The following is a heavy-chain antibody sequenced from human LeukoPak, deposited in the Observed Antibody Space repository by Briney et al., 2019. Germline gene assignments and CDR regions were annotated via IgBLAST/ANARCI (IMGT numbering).Heavy chain of an antibody. CDR1: GFTFSDYY. CDR2: ISSSGSTT. J-gene: IGHJ4*02. D-gene: IGHD3-9*01. V-gene: IGHV3-11*01. Sequence: PGGSLRLSCAASGFTFSDYYMSWIRQAPGKGLEWVSYISSSGSTTYYADSVKGRFTISRDNAKNSLYLQMNSLRAEDTAVYYCARDSPDYDILTGYYRHFDYWGQGTLVTVSS. CDR3: ARDSPDYDILTGYYRHFDY.